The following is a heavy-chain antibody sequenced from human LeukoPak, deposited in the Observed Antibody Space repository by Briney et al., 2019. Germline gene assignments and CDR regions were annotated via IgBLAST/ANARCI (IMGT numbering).Heavy chain of an antibody. CDR1: GYTFTGYY. Sequence: ASVKVSCKASGYTFTGYYMHWVRQAPGQGLEWMGWINPNSGGTNYAQKFQGRVTMTRDTSISTAYMELSRLRSDDTAVYYCARIAPIVVVVAATLPYWGQGTLVTVSS. CDR2: INPNSGGT. V-gene: IGHV1-2*02. J-gene: IGHJ4*02. CDR3: ARIAPIVVVVAATLPY. D-gene: IGHD2-15*01.